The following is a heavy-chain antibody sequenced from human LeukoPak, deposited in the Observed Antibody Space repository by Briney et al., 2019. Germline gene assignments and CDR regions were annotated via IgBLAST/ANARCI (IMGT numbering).Heavy chain of an antibody. Sequence: GGSLRLSCAASGFTFSNYAMNWVRQSPGKGLEWVSGLSGSGGSTHYADSVKGRFTISRDNSKSTLFLQMNSLRVEDTAVYYCATEGYFSDSSVHYFYYYGMDVWGQGTTVAVSS. J-gene: IGHJ6*02. D-gene: IGHD3-22*01. CDR3: ATEGYFSDSSVHYFYYYGMDV. V-gene: IGHV3-23*01. CDR2: LSGSGGST. CDR1: GFTFSNYA.